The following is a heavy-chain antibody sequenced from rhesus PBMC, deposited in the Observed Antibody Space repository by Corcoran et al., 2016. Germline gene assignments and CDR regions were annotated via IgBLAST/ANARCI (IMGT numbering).Heavy chain of an antibody. CDR3: AKEGAAGYWYFEL. CDR1: GFTFSSYG. V-gene: IGHV3S5*01. CDR2: ISNGGGST. D-gene: IGHD6-13*01. Sequence: EVQLVESGGGLVQPGGSLRLSCAASGFTFSSYGMHWVRQAPGKGLERVSYISNGGGSTYYAESVRGRFTIYRDNSKNTLSLKRNSLRLEDTAVYYWAKEGAAGYWYFELWGPGTPITISS. J-gene: IGHJ2*01.